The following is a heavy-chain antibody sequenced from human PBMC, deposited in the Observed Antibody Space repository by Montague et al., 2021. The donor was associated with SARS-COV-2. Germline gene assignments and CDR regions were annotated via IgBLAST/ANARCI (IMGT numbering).Heavy chain of an antibody. CDR2: IYYSGST. J-gene: IGHJ5*02. CDR1: GGSISNYY. Sequence: SETLSLTCTVSGGSISNYYWSWIRQPPGRGLEWIGYIYYSGSTDYSPSLKSRVTISVDMSKNQFSLQLNSVTAADSAVYYCARTEYNWNDWFDPWGQGTLVTVSS. D-gene: IGHD1-20*01. CDR3: ARTEYNWNDWFDP. V-gene: IGHV4-59*01.